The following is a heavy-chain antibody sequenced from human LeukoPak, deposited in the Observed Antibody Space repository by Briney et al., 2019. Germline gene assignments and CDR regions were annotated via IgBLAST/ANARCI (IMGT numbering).Heavy chain of an antibody. J-gene: IGHJ4*02. V-gene: IGHV3-21*01. D-gene: IGHD6-13*01. CDR3: ARDGAAAGNRLFDY. CDR1: GFTFSSYS. CDR2: ISSSSSYI. Sequence: GGSLRLSCAASGFTFSSYSMNWVRQAPGKGLEWVSSISSSSSYIYYADSVKGRFTISRDNAKNSPYLQMNSLRAEDTAVCYCARDGAAAGNRLFDYWGQGTLVTVSS.